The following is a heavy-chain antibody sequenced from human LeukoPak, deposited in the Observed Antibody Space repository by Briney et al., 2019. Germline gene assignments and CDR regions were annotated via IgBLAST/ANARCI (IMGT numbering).Heavy chain of an antibody. V-gene: IGHV4-30-4*01. CDR1: GGSISSGGYY. Sequence: SETLSLTCTVSGGSISSGGYYWSWIRQPPGKGLEWIGYIYYSGSTYYNPSLKSRVTISVDTSKNQFSLKLSSVTAADTAVYYCARDRSSYYYDSSGHGYFAYWGQGTLVTVSS. CDR2: IYYSGST. D-gene: IGHD3-22*01. J-gene: IGHJ4*02. CDR3: ARDRSSYYYDSSGHGYFAY.